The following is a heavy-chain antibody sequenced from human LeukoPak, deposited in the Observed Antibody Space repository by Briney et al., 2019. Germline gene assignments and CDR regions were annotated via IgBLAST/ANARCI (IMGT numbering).Heavy chain of an antibody. J-gene: IGHJ6*03. Sequence: GSLRLSCAASGFTFSCFAMTWVRQAPGKGLEWGSTVSGSAGRTDYADSVKGRFTISRDNLKNTLYLQMNGLRAEDTAVYYCAKNRGHCVDGVCHNYYYMDVWGRGTTVTVSS. V-gene: IGHV3-23*01. CDR2: VSGSAGRT. D-gene: IGHD2-8*02. CDR1: GFTFSCFA. CDR3: AKNRGHCVDGVCHNYYYMDV.